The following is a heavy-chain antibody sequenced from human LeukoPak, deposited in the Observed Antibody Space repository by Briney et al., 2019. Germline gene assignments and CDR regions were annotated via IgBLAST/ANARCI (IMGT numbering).Heavy chain of an antibody. D-gene: IGHD3-10*02. CDR3: AELGITMIGGV. V-gene: IGHV3-23*01. CDR1: GFTFSRYA. J-gene: IGHJ6*04. CDR2: ISGSGGST. Sequence: PGGSLRLSCAASGFTFSRYAMGWVRQAPGKGLEWVSAISGSGGSTYYADSVKGRFTISRDNAKNSLYLQMNSLRAEDTAVYYCAELGITMIGGVWGKGTTVTISS.